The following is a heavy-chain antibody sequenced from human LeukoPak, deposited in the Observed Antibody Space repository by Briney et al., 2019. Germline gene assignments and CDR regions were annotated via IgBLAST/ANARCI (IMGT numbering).Heavy chain of an antibody. V-gene: IGHV3-23*01. Sequence: GGSLRLSCAASGFTFSSYAMSWVRQAPGKGLEWVSAISGSGGSTYYADSVKGRFTISRDNSKNTLYLQMDSLRAEDTAVYYCARDRAWNYFDYWGQGTLVTVSS. CDR2: ISGSGGST. CDR1: GFTFSSYA. CDR3: ARDRAWNYFDY. D-gene: IGHD3-3*01. J-gene: IGHJ4*02.